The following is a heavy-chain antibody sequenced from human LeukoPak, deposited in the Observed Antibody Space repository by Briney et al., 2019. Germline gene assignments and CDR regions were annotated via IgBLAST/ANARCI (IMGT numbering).Heavy chain of an antibody. CDR3: VREGAHTYYFDF. CDR2: IKPTDGTT. J-gene: IGHJ4*02. CDR1: GYTFTNYH. Sequence: GASVKVSCKTSGYTFTNYHMHWIRQAPGQGLEWVAIIKPTDGTTVYAQKLQGRVTVTRDTSTTTVYMDLSSLSSEDTAVYYCVREGAHTYYFDFWGPGTLVTVSS. V-gene: IGHV1-46*01. D-gene: IGHD2/OR15-2a*01.